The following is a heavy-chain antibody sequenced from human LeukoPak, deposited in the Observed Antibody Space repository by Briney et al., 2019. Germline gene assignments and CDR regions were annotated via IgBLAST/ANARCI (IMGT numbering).Heavy chain of an antibody. CDR3: TTRMSDI. CDR1: GSTFSSYA. D-gene: IGHD2-15*01. CDR2: IKSISDGGTT. J-gene: IGHJ3*02. Sequence: GRPLLLSCAASGSTFSSYAMSWVRQAPGRGLEWIGRIKSISDGGTTDSAAPLKGRFTISRDDSENTLYLQMRSLKTEDTAIYYCTTRMSDIWGQGTMVTVSS. V-gene: IGHV3-15*01.